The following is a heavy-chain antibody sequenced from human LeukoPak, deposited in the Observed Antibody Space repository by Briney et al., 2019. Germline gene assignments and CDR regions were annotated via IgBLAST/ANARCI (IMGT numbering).Heavy chain of an antibody. Sequence: GGSLRLSCAASGFTVGSNYMSWVRQAPGKGLEWVSVVYSGGSTYYADSIKGRFTISRDSSKNTLYLQMNSLRAEDTAVYYCARGFGPNALDIWGQGTMVTVSS. CDR3: ARGFGPNALDI. CDR2: VYSGGST. D-gene: IGHD3-3*01. V-gene: IGHV3-66*01. J-gene: IGHJ3*02. CDR1: GFTVGSNY.